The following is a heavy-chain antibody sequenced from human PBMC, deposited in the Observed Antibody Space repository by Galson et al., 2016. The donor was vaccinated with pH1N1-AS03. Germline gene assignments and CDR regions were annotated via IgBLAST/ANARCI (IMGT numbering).Heavy chain of an antibody. CDR1: GFTFSHHS. CDR2: ISGSGSYI. V-gene: IGHV3-21*01. CDR3: ARDSEEYCSGGSCGRFDY. J-gene: IGHJ4*02. Sequence: SLRLSFAASGFTFSHHSMNWVRQAPGKGLEWVSSISGSGSYIYYADSVMGPFTISIRNAGNSLYLEMNRLRADDTAVYYCARDSEEYCSGGSCGRFDYWGQGILVTVSS. D-gene: IGHD2-15*01.